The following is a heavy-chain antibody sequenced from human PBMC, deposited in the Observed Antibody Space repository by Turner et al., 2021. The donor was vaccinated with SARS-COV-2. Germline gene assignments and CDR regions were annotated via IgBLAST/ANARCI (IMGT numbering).Heavy chain of an antibody. D-gene: IGHD4-17*01. V-gene: IGHV4-39*02. CDR2: IHHSGST. CDR1: GASVSSSSYY. J-gene: IGHJ5*02. CDR3: ARGMEGLDVYGDPFDP. Sequence: QLQLHESGPGLVKPSETLSLTCTVSGASVSSSSYYWAWIRQPPGKGLEWIGSIHHSGSTYYNPSLKSRVTISVDTSKNHFSLELTSVTAADTAVYYCARGMEGLDVYGDPFDPWGQGTLVTVSS.